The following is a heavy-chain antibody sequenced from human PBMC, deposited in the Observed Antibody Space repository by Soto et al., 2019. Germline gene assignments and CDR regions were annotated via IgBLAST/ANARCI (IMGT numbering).Heavy chain of an antibody. D-gene: IGHD2-15*01. V-gene: IGHV4-30-4*01. CDR1: GGSINSDDFY. Sequence: SETLSLTCTVSGGSINSDDFYWSWIRQPPGEGLEWIGFIYYNGRTSYTPSLESRLAISLDTSKNQFSLRLSSVTAADTAVYYCARDRSSSPDYFDYWCQGILGDVS. CDR3: ARDRSSSPDYFDY. CDR2: IYYNGRT. J-gene: IGHJ4*02.